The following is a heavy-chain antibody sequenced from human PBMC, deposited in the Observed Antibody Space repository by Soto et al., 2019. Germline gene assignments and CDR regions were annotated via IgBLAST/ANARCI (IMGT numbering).Heavy chain of an antibody. CDR1: GYTFTSYG. CDR2: ISAYNGNT. CDR3: ARVSAPKDMHY. V-gene: IGHV1-18*04. Sequence: ASVKVSCKASGYTFTSYGISWVRQAPGQGLEWMGWISAYNGNTNYAQRLQGRVTMTTDTSTSTAYMELRSLRSDDAAVYYCARVSAPKDMHYWGQGTLVTVSS. D-gene: IGHD2-15*01. J-gene: IGHJ4*02.